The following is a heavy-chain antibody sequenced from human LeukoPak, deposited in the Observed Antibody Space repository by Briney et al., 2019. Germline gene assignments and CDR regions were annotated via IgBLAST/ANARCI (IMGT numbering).Heavy chain of an antibody. D-gene: IGHD1-14*01. CDR3: VPDDWFDP. CDR1: GFTFSSYY. J-gene: IGHJ5*02. CDR2: TNTDGSST. V-gene: IGHV3-74*01. Sequence: GRSLRLSCAASGFTFSSYYMHWVRHAPGKGLVWVSRTNTDGSSTTYADSVKGRFTISRDNAKNTLYLQMNSLRAEDTAVYDCVPDDWFDPWGQGTLVTVSS.